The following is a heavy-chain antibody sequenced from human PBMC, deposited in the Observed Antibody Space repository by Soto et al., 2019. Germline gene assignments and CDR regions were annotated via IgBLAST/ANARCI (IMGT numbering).Heavy chain of an antibody. J-gene: IGHJ4*02. CDR2: IYTSGTT. CDR1: GRSMSGYY. Sequence: ETLSLTCTVSGRSMSGYYWSWIRQPAGERLEWIGRIYTSGTTDFNPSLKGRVTMSVDTSKNQFSLKLTSVTAADAALYYCAREDYYDTGYYVVWGQGTQVTVSS. CDR3: AREDYYDTGYYVV. V-gene: IGHV4-4*07. D-gene: IGHD3-9*01.